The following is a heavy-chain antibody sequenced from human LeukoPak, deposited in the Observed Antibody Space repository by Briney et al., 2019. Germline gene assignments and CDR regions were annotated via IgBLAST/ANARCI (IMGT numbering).Heavy chain of an antibody. CDR2: INPNSGGT. J-gene: IGHJ4*02. CDR1: GYTFTGYY. CDR3: ARDGLAYCGGDCFSS. Sequence: ASVKVSCKASGYTFTGYYMYWVRQAPGQGLEWMGWINPNSGGTNYAPKFQGRVTMTRDTSISTAYMELSRLRSDDTAVYYCARDGLAYCGGDCFSSWGQGTLVTVSS. D-gene: IGHD2-21*01. V-gene: IGHV1-2*02.